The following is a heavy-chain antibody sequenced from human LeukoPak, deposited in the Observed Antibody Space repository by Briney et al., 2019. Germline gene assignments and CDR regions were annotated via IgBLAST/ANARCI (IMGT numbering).Heavy chain of an antibody. Sequence: GESLKISCKGSGYSFTTYWIGWVRQMPGKGLEWMGIIYPGDSDTIYSPSFQGQVTISADKSNSTAYLQWSSLKASDTAMYYCARHKDTAMITGYYYYMDVWGRGTTVTVSS. D-gene: IGHD5-18*01. CDR3: ARHKDTAMITGYYYYMDV. J-gene: IGHJ6*03. V-gene: IGHV5-51*01. CDR1: GYSFTTYW. CDR2: IYPGDSDT.